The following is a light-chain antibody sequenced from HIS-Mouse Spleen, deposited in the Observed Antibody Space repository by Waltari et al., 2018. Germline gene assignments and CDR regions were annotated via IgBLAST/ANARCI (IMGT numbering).Light chain of an antibody. CDR2: SNT. J-gene: IGLJ2*01. V-gene: IGLV1-44*01. CDR3: AAWDDSLNGPV. Sequence: QSVLTQPPSASGTPGQRVTISCSGSSSNIGSNTVNWYQQLPGTAPKLLIYSNTPRPSGVPDRFSGSKPGTSASLAISGLQSEDEADYYCAAWDDSLNGPVFGGGTKLTVL. CDR1: SSNIGSNT.